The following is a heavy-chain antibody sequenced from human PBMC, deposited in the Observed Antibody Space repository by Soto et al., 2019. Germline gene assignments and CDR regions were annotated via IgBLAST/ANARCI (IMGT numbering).Heavy chain of an antibody. CDR2: ISAYNGNT. V-gene: IGHV1-18*01. CDR1: GYSFTSYG. D-gene: IGHD6-19*01. CDR3: ARDGWSSGWLNFDY. J-gene: IGHJ4*02. Sequence: ASVKVSCKACGYSFTSYGLSCVRQAPGQGLEWMGWISAYNGNTNYAQKLQGRVTMTTDTSTSTAYMELRSLRSDDTAVYYCARDGWSSGWLNFDYWGQGTLVTVSS.